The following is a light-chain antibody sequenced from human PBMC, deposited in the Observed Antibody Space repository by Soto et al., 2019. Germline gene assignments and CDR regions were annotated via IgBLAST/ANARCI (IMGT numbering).Light chain of an antibody. CDR2: GVT. J-gene: IGLJ1*01. Sequence: QAVLTQPTSVSGCPGQSITISCTGNHNDIGTYDYVSWYQQHPGRAPRLLIHGVTTRPSGISGRFSASKSGLTASLTISGLQPEDEADYYCSSFTSNRIYVFGPGTKVTAL. CDR3: SSFTSNRIYV. V-gene: IGLV2-14*03. CDR1: HNDIGTYDY.